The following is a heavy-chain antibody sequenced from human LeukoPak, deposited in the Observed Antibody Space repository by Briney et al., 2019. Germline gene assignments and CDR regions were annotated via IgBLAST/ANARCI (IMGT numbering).Heavy chain of an antibody. CDR1: GFTFSSYW. J-gene: IGHJ4*02. V-gene: IGHV3-7*01. Sequence: GGSLRLSCAASGFTFSSYWMSWVRQAPGKGLEWVANIKQDGSEKYYVDSVKGRFTISRDNSKNTLYLQMNSLRAEDTAVYYCARDRKGWSSLDYWGQGTLVTVSS. CDR3: ARDRKGWSSLDY. D-gene: IGHD3-10*01. CDR2: IKQDGSEK.